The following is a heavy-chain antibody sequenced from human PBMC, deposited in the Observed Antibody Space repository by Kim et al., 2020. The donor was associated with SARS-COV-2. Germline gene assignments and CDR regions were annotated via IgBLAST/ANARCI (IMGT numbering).Heavy chain of an antibody. CDR1: GYTFTSYG. J-gene: IGHJ5*02. CDR2: ISAYNGNT. CDR3: ARDHYYGSGSYYNLGFDP. D-gene: IGHD3-10*01. Sequence: ASVKVSCKASGYTFTSYGISWVRQAPGQGLEWMGWISAYNGNTNYAQKLQGRVTMTTDTSTSTAYMELRSLRSDDTAVYYCARDHYYGSGSYYNLGFDPWGQGTLVTVSS. V-gene: IGHV1-18*01.